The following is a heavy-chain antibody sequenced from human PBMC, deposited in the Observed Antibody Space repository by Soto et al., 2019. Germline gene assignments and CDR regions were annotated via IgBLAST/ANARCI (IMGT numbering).Heavy chain of an antibody. J-gene: IGHJ4*02. D-gene: IGHD6-19*01. V-gene: IGHV3-53*01. Sequence: EVQLVESGGDLIQPGGSLRLSCAASGFSVRTDYMTWVRQPPGKGLEWVSVIYRDGTTYHADSVKGRFTISRDSSKNTVHLQMNSLRVDDTAVYFCARATGGTGWAWVDYWGQGTLVTVSS. CDR1: GFSVRTDY. CDR2: IYRDGTT. CDR3: ARATGGTGWAWVDY.